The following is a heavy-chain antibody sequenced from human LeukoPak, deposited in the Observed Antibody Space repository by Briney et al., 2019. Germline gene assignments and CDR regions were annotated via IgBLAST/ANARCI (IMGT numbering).Heavy chain of an antibody. CDR1: GFTLDDYA. J-gene: IGHJ4*02. CDR3: ARSSRELGGYAPWELMPPFDY. Sequence: GGSLRLSCAASGFTLDDYAMHWVRQASGKGLEWVSHITWDGGSTHYADSVEGRFTTSRDNRENSPYLQMNSLRAEDTAVYYCARSSRELGGYAPWELMPPFDYWGQGTLVTVSS. V-gene: IGHV3-43D*03. D-gene: IGHD1-7*01. CDR2: ITWDGGST.